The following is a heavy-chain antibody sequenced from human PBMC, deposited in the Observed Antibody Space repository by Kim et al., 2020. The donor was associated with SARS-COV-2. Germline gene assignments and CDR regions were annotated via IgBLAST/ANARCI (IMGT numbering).Heavy chain of an antibody. J-gene: IGHJ4*02. D-gene: IGHD1-20*01. CDR2: T. V-gene: IGHV1-18*01. CDR3: ARSGPSITGFDY. Sequence: TNYATKLKGRLTRTTDTSTSTVYMELRSLRSDDTAIYYCARSGPSITGFDYWGQGTLVTVSS.